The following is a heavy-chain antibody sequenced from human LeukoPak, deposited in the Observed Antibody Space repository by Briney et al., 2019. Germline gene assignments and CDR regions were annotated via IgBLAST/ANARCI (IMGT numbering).Heavy chain of an antibody. J-gene: IGHJ5*02. CDR1: GGTFSSYA. CDR2: IIPIFGTA. Sequence: ASVKVSCKGSGGTFSSYAISWVRQAPGQGLEWMGRIIPIFGTANYAQKVQGRVTITTDESTSTAYMALRSLRSEDTAVYYCARGKTAAAWEHNWFDPWGQGTLVTVS. CDR3: ARGKTAAAWEHNWFDP. D-gene: IGHD6-13*01. V-gene: IGHV1-69*05.